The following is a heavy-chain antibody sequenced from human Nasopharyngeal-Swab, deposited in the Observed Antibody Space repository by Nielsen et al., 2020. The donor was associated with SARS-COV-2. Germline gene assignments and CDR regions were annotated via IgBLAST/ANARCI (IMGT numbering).Heavy chain of an antibody. D-gene: IGHD4-17*01. CDR2: IYTSGRT. CDR3: ARELRGVTTYYYYYYMDV. CDR1: GGSISSGSYY. Sequence: SETLSLTCTVSGGSISSGSYYWSWIRQPAGKGLEWIGRIYTSGRTNYNPSLKNRSTISVDTTKNQFSQKLSSETAADTAVYYCARELRGVTTYYYYYYMDVWGKGTTVTVSS. J-gene: IGHJ6*03. V-gene: IGHV4-61*02.